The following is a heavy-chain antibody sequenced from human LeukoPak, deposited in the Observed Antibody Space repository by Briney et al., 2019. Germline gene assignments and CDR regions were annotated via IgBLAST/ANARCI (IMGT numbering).Heavy chain of an antibody. V-gene: IGHV1-24*01. Sequence: ASVKVSCKVSGYTLTELSMHWVRPAPGKGLERLGGFDPEDGETIYAQKFQGRVTMTEDTSTDTAYMELSILRSEDTAVYYCATARPRLRYFDWHNDAFDICGQGTMVTASS. J-gene: IGHJ3*02. CDR2: FDPEDGET. D-gene: IGHD3-9*01. CDR3: ATARPRLRYFDWHNDAFDI. CDR1: GYTLTELS.